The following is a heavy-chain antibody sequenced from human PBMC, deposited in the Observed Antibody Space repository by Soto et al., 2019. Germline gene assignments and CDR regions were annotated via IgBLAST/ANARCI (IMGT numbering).Heavy chain of an antibody. CDR1: GFPFTNYW. V-gene: IGHV3-74*01. Sequence: QVVESGGGLVPPGGSLRLSCAASGFPFTNYWMNWVRQTPGKGLMWVSRISPDGSDVGYADSVEGRFTVSRDNAKNTLCLQMHSLRAEDTAMYYCACWGHIVPVAPSDFDRWGQGTLVTVSS. CDR2: ISPDGSDV. J-gene: IGHJ4*02. D-gene: IGHD2-8*02. CDR3: ACWGHIVPVAPSDFDR.